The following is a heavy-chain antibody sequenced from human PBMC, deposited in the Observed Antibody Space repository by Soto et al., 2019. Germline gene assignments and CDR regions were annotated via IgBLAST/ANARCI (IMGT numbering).Heavy chain of an antibody. V-gene: IGHV1-18*01. CDR2: ISAYNGNT. J-gene: IGHJ4*02. CDR1: GYTFTSYG. CDR3: ARVPNPQVVVSTTHFDY. D-gene: IGHD3-22*01. Sequence: QVQLVQSGAEVKKPGASVKVSCKASGYTFTSYGISWVRQAPGQGLEWMGWISAYNGNTNYAQKLQGRVTMTTDTSTSTAYMELRSLRSDDTAVYYCARVPNPQVVVSTTHFDYWGQGTLVTVSS.